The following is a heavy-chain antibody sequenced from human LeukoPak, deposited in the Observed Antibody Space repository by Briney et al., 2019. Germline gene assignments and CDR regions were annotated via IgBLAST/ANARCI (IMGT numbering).Heavy chain of an antibody. D-gene: IGHD3-3*01. CDR1: GFTVSSSY. CDR3: ARDTSRFWSGFYGMDV. V-gene: IGHV3-53*01. CDR2: IYSGGST. J-gene: IGHJ6*02. Sequence: PGGSLRLSCAASGFTVSSSYMSWLRQAPGKGLEWVSVIYSGGSTYYADSVKGRFTISRDNSKNTLYLQMNSLRAEDTAVYYCARDTSRFWSGFYGMDVWGQGTTVTVSS.